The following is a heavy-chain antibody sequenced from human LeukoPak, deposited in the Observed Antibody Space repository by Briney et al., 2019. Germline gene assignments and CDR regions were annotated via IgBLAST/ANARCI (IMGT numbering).Heavy chain of an antibody. Sequence: GGSLRLSCAASGFTFSSYWMSWVRQAPGKGLEWVANIKQDGSEKYYVDSVKGRFTISRDNAKNSLYLQMNSLRAEDTAVYYCARDSLTYYDFWSGYSILGFWGQGTLVTVSS. CDR1: GFTFSSYW. CDR2: IKQDGSEK. V-gene: IGHV3-7*01. D-gene: IGHD3-3*01. J-gene: IGHJ4*02. CDR3: ARDSLTYYDFWSGYSILGF.